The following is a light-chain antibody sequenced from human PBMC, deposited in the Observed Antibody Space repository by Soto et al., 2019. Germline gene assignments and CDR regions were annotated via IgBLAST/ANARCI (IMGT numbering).Light chain of an antibody. V-gene: IGLV4-60*02. J-gene: IGLJ2*01. CDR1: SGHSSYI. CDR2: LEVSGSY. CDR3: ETGDNNILV. Sequence: QSVLTQSSSASASLGSSVKLTCTLSSGHSSYIIAWHQQQPGKAPRYLMKLEVSGSYNKGSGVPDRFSGSSSEADRYLTNGRLLFEDEADYYCETGDNNILVFGGGTKLNVL.